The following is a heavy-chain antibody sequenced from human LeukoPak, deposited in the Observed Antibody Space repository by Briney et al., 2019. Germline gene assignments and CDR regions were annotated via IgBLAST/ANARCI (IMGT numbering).Heavy chain of an antibody. V-gene: IGHV1-18*01. CDR3: ARGRYYDILTGTPGAFDI. D-gene: IGHD3-9*01. J-gene: IGHJ3*02. CDR1: GYTFTSYG. CDR2: ISAYNGNT. Sequence: ASVTVSCKASGYTFTSYGISWVRQAPGQGLEWMGWISAYNGNTNYAQKLQGRVTMTTDTSTSTAYMELRSLRSDDTAVYYCARGRYYDILTGTPGAFDIWGQGTMVTVSS.